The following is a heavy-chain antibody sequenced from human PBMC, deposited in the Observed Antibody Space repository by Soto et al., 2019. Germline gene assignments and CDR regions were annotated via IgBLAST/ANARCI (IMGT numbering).Heavy chain of an antibody. CDR3: AILVATYPLDY. J-gene: IGHJ4*02. D-gene: IGHD5-12*01. CDR1: GYTFTSYG. CDR2: ISAYNGNT. Sequence: ASVKVSCKASGYTFTSYGISWVRQAPGQGLEWMGWISAYNGNTNYAQKLQGRVTMTTDTSTSTAYMELRSLRSEDTAVYYCAILVATYPLDYWGQGTLVTVSS. V-gene: IGHV1-18*01.